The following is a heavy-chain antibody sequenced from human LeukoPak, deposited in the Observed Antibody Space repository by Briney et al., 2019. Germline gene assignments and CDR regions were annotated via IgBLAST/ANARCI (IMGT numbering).Heavy chain of an antibody. J-gene: IGHJ4*02. CDR2: IYHSGST. V-gene: IGHV4-4*02. CDR3: ARASGYSSSPFDY. D-gene: IGHD3-3*01. Sequence: PSETLSLTCAVSGGSISSSNWWSWVRQPPGKGLEWIGEIYHSGSTYYNPSLKSRVTISVDRSKNQFSLKLSSVTAADTAVYYCARASGYSSSPFDYWGQGTLVTVSS. CDR1: GGSISSSNW.